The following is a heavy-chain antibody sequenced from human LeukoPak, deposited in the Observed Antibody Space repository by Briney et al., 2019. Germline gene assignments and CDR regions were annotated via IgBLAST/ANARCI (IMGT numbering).Heavy chain of an antibody. CDR1: GDSVSSTTYY. Sequence: SETLSLTCTVSGDSVSSTTYYWGWIRQPPGKGLEWIGSIYYSGNTYYNPSLKSRVTISVDTSKNQFSLNLNSVTAADTAVYYCAGDTIFGVPAYYYYGVDVWGQGTTVTVSS. CDR2: IYYSGNT. D-gene: IGHD3-3*01. CDR3: AGDTIFGVPAYYYYGVDV. V-gene: IGHV4-39*01. J-gene: IGHJ6*02.